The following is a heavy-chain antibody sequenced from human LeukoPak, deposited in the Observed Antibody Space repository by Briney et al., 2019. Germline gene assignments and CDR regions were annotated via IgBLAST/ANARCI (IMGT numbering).Heavy chain of an antibody. V-gene: IGHV3-48*03. CDR1: GFTFSSYE. CDR2: ISSSGSTI. J-gene: IGHJ5*02. D-gene: IGHD3-22*01. CDR3: ASGLYYYDSSGYYVS. Sequence: GGSLRLTCAASGFTFSSYEMNWVRQAPGKGLEWVSYISSSGSTIYYADSVKGRFTISRDNAKNSLYLQMNSLRAEDTAVYYCASGLYYYDSSGYYVSWGQGTLVTVSS.